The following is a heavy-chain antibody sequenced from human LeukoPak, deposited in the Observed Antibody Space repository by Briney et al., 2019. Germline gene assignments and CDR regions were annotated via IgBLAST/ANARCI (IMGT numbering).Heavy chain of an antibody. Sequence: SETLSLTCTVSGGSISNYYWSWIRQPAGKGLEWIGRIYTGGGTNYNPSLKSRVTMSVDTSKNQSSLKVSSVTAADTAVYYCARGGGTSWLDYWGQGTLVIVSS. V-gene: IGHV4-4*07. J-gene: IGHJ4*02. D-gene: IGHD6-13*01. CDR1: GGSISNYY. CDR3: ARGGGTSWLDY. CDR2: IYTGGGT.